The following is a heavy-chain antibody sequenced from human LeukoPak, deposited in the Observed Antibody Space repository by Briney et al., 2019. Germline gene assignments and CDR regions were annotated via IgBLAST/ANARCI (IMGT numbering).Heavy chain of an antibody. J-gene: IGHJ4*02. Sequence: GRSLRLSCAASGFTFSSYGMHWVRQAPGKGLEWVAVISYDGSNKYYADSVKGRFTISRDNSKNTLYLQVNSLRAEDTAVYYCAKGYYYGSGSYDYWGQGTLVTVSS. CDR1: GFTFSSYG. CDR2: ISYDGSNK. V-gene: IGHV3-30*18. CDR3: AKGYYYGSGSYDY. D-gene: IGHD3-10*01.